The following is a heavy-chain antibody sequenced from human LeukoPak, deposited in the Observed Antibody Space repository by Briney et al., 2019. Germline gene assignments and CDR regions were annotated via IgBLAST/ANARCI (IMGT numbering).Heavy chain of an antibody. D-gene: IGHD1-26*01. V-gene: IGHV4-59*01. Sequence: SETLSLTCTVSGGSISGYYWSWIRQPPGKGLEWIGYIYHSGSSKYNPSLKSRVTISVDTSKNHFSLKLNAVTAADTAVYYCARGGSYSLDHWGQGTLVTVSS. CDR2: IYHSGSS. J-gene: IGHJ4*02. CDR1: GGSISGYY. CDR3: ARGGSYSLDH.